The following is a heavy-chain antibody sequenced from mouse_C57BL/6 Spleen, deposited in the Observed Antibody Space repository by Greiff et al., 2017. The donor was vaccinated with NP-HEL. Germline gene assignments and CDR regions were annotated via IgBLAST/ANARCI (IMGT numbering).Heavy chain of an antibody. CDR2: IYPGDGDT. CDR1: GYAFSSSW. V-gene: IGHV1-82*01. Sequence: QVTLKESGPELVKPGASVKISCKASGYAFSSSWMNWVKQRPGKGLEWIGRIYPGDGDTNYNGKFKGKATLTADKSSSTAYMQLSSLTSEDSAVYFCARRDLLRGFYYAMDYWGQGTSVTVSS. J-gene: IGHJ4*01. CDR3: ARRDLLRGFYYAMDY. D-gene: IGHD2-1*01.